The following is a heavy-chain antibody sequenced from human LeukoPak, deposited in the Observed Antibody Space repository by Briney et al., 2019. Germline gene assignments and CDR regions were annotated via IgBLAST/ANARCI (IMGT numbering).Heavy chain of an antibody. CDR1: GFTFSSYG. V-gene: IGHV3-33*06. Sequence: PGGSLRLSCASSGFTFSSYGMHWVRQAPGKGLEWVAVIWYDGSNKYYADSVKGRFTIPRDNSKNTLYLQMNSLRAEDTAVYYCAKIADYGDRRTYYMDVWGKGTTVTVSS. CDR3: AKIADYGDRRTYYMDV. CDR2: IWYDGSNK. J-gene: IGHJ6*03. D-gene: IGHD4-17*01.